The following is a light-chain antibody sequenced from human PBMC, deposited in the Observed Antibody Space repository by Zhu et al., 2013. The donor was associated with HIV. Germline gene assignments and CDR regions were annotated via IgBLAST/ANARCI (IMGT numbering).Light chain of an antibody. CDR1: QSILYSSNNKNY. Sequence: DIVMTQSPDSLAVSLGERATIDCKSSQSILYSSNNKNYLAWYQQRPGQPPKLLFSWASTRESGVPDRFSGSGSGTDFTLTISSLQSEDVAVYYCQQYYATPYNFGQGTKLEIK. CDR3: QQYYATPYN. CDR2: WAS. J-gene: IGKJ2*01. V-gene: IGKV4-1*01.